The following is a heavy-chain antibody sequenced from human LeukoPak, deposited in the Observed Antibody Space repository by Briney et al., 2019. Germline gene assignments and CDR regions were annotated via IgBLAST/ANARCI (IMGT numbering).Heavy chain of an antibody. J-gene: IGHJ4*02. V-gene: IGHV3-49*04. CDR2: IRSKPYGGTS. Sequence: GGSLRLSCSGSGFTFGDYAMSWVRQAPGKGPEWVGFIRSKPYGGTSEYAASVKGRFTISRDDSTSIAYLQMNSLKTEDTAVYYCTKTVGSGYSYNVLLPDYWGQGTLVTVSS. CDR3: TKTVGSGYSYNVLLPDY. D-gene: IGHD3-10*01. CDR1: GFTFGDYA.